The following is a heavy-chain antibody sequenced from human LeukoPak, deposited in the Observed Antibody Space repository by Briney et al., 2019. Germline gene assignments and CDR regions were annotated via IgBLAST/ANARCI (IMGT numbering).Heavy chain of an antibody. D-gene: IGHD5-24*01. CDR3: ARGWGATMGYYFDY. V-gene: IGHV4-34*01. J-gene: IGHJ4*02. Sequence: PSETLSLTCAVYGGSFSGHYWSWIRRPPGKGLEWIGDINHSGSTNYNPSLKSRVTISLDTSKNQFSLKLSSVTAADTAVYYCARGWGATMGYYFDYWGQGTLVTVSS. CDR2: INHSGST. CDR1: GGSFSGHY.